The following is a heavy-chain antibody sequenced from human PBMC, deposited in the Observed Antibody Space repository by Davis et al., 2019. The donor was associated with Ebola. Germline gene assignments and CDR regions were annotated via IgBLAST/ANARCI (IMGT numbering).Heavy chain of an antibody. D-gene: IGHD4-17*01. CDR1: GYTFTSYG. CDR3: ARVGTVTTTFDY. CDR2: ISAYNGST. J-gene: IGHJ4*02. Sequence: AASVKVSCKASGYTFTSYGISWVRQAPGQGLEWMGWISAYNGSTNYAQKLQGRVTMTTDTSTSTAYMELSRLRSDDTAVYYCARVGTVTTTFDYWGQGTLVTVSS. V-gene: IGHV1-18*01.